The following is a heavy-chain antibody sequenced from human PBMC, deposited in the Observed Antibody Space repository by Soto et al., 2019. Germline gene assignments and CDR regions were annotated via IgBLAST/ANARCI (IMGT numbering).Heavy chain of an antibody. CDR2: IIPIFGTA. D-gene: IGHD6-13*01. V-gene: IGHV1-69*13. CDR1: GGTFSSYA. Sequence: ASVKVSCKASGGTFSSYAISWVRQAPGQGLEWMGGIIPIFGTANYAQKFQGRVTITADESTSTAYMELSSLRSEDTAVYYCARANPGIAAAGNFDYWGQGTLVTVSS. J-gene: IGHJ4*02. CDR3: ARANPGIAAAGNFDY.